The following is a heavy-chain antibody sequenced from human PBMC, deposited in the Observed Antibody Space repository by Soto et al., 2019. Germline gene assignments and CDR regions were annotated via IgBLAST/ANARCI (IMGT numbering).Heavy chain of an antibody. CDR3: ARDWLRRDDILTPSWSFNL. V-gene: IGHV3-30*04. Sequence: QEQLVESGGGVVRPGKSLRLSCEASGFNFTYNAMHWVRQAPGKGLEWVAVISFNGRKKFYARSVKGRFTISRDNSKNTLYLQINNLRPGDTAVYYCARDWLRRDDILTPSWSFNLWGQGTLVTAS. CDR2: ISFNGRKK. J-gene: IGHJ2*01. D-gene: IGHD3-9*01. CDR1: GFNFTYNA.